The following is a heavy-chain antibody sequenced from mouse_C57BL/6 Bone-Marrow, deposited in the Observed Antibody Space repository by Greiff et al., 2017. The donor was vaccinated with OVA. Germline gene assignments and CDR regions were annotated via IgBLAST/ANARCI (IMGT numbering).Heavy chain of an antibody. D-gene: IGHD2-2*01. CDR2: IYPGDGDT. Sequence: QVQLQQSGPELVKPGASVKISCKASGYAFSSSWMNWVKQRPGQGLEWIGRIYPGDGDTNYNGKFKGKATLTADKSSSTAYMQLSSLTSEDSAVYLCARHEDGYDASHYDYWGQGTTLTVSS. V-gene: IGHV1-82*01. CDR3: ARHEDGYDASHYDY. J-gene: IGHJ2*01. CDR1: GYAFSSSW.